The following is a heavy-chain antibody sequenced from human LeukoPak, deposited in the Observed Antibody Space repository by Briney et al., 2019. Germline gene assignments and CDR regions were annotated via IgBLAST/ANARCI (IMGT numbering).Heavy chain of an antibody. Sequence: PGGSLTLSCEDSGFTFRSYEMNWVRQAPGKGLEWIAYLSSSGSAFSYADSVKGRFTISRDNSKNTLYLQMNSLRAEDTAVYYCAKERTTVTTFGFDYWGQGTLVTVSS. J-gene: IGHJ4*02. V-gene: IGHV3-48*03. D-gene: IGHD4-17*01. CDR3: AKERTTVTTFGFDY. CDR1: GFTFRSYE. CDR2: LSSSGSAF.